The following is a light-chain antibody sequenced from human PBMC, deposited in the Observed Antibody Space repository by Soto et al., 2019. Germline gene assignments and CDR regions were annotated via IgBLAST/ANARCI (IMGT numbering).Light chain of an antibody. Sequence: VLTQSPGTLSLSPGERATLSCRASQSVTSSYLAWYQQKPGQAPRLLIYGASTRATGIPDRFSASGSGTDFTLTISRLEPEDFAVYYCQQHGSSPFTFGPGTQVDIK. CDR2: GAS. J-gene: IGKJ3*01. CDR3: QQHGSSPFT. CDR1: QSVTSSY. V-gene: IGKV3-20*01.